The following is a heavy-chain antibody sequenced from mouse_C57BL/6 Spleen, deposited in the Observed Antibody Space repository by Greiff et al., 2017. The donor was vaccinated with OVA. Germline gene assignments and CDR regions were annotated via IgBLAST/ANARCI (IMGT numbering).Heavy chain of an antibody. D-gene: IGHD3-2*02. J-gene: IGHJ4*01. CDR2: ISGGGGNT. CDR1: GFTFSSYT. CDR3: ARRDSSGYNYAMDY. Sequence: VQLKESGGGLVKPGGSLKLSCAASGFTFSSYTMSWVRQTPEKRLEWVATISGGGGNTYYPDSVKGRFTISRDNAKNTLYLQMSSLRSEDTALYYCARRDSSGYNYAMDYWGQGTSVTVSS. V-gene: IGHV5-9*01.